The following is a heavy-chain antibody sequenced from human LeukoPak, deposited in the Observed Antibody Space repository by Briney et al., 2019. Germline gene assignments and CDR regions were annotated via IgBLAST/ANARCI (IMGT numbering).Heavy chain of an antibody. CDR3: ARDAPATYYYDNSGYGFDY. CDR2: INTNTGNP. V-gene: IGHV7-4-1*02. CDR1: GYTFTSYA. Sequence: GASVKVSCKASGYTFTSYAMNWVRQAPGQGLEWMGWINTNTGNPTYAQGFTGRFVFSLDTSVSTAYLQISSLKAEDTAVYYCARDAPATYYYDNSGYGFDYWGQGTLVTVSS. D-gene: IGHD3-22*01. J-gene: IGHJ4*02.